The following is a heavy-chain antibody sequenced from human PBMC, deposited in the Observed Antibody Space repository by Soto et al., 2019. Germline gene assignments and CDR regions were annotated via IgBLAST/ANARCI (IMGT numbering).Heavy chain of an antibody. CDR3: AKDGSPPHYYDSSGYHDY. V-gene: IGHV3-23*01. CDR1: GFTFSSYA. D-gene: IGHD3-22*01. CDR2: ISGSGGST. Sequence: GGSLRLSCAASGFTFSSYAMSWVRQAPGKGLEWVSAISGSGGSTYYADSVKGRFTISRDNSKNTLYLQMNSLRAEDTAVYYCAKDGSPPHYYDSSGYHDYWGQGTLVTVSS. J-gene: IGHJ4*02.